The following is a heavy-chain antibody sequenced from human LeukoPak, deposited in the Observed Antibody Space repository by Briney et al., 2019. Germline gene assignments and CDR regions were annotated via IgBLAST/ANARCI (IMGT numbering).Heavy chain of an antibody. J-gene: IGHJ4*02. CDR3: ARTYSSSWLGRPALEY. Sequence: SETLSLTCAVYGGSFSGYYWSWIRQPPGKGLEWIGEINHSGSTNYNPSLKSRVTISVDTSKNQFSLKLSSVTAADTAVYYCARTYSSSWLGRPALEYWGQETLVTVSS. CDR2: INHSGST. CDR1: GGSFSGYY. D-gene: IGHD6-13*01. V-gene: IGHV4-34*01.